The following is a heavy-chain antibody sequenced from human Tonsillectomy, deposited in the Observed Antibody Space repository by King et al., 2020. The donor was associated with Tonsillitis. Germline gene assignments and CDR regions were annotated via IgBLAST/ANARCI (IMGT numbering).Heavy chain of an antibody. V-gene: IGHV3-23*04. CDR1: GFTFSSYA. J-gene: IGHJ2*01. D-gene: IGHD4-17*01. CDR2: ISGSGGST. CDR3: AKVRTPPFSTTVTTYWYFDL. Sequence: DVQLVESGGGLVQPGGSLRLSCAASGFTFSSYAMSWVRQAPGKGLEWVSAISGSGGSTYYADSVKGRFTISRDNSKNTLYLQMNSLRAEDTAVYYCAKVRTPPFSTTVTTYWYFDLWGRGTLVTVSS.